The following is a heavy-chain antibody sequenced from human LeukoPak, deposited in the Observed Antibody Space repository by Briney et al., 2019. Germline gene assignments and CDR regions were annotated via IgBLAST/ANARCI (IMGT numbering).Heavy chain of an antibody. CDR3: ARVEAYSSSPLGY. J-gene: IGHJ4*02. V-gene: IGHV1-2*02. D-gene: IGHD6-6*01. CDR1: GYTFTGYY. CDR2: ISPNSGGT. Sequence: GASVKVSCKASGYTFTGYYMHWVRQAPGQGLEWMGWISPNSGGTNYAQKFQGRVTMTRDTSISTAYMELSRLRSDDTAVYYCARVEAYSSSPLGYWGQGTLVTVSS.